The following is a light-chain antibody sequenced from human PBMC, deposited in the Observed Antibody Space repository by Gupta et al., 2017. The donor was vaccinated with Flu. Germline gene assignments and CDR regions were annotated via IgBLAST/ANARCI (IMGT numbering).Light chain of an antibody. Sequence: EIVLTQSPATLSLSPGERATLSCRASQSASNYLGWYQQKPGQAPRLLIYDVSNRATGIPARFSGSGSGTDFTLTISSLEPEDFAVYYCQQYTNWPRTFGQGTNLEIK. CDR2: DVS. CDR3: QQYTNWPRT. V-gene: IGKV3-11*01. J-gene: IGKJ2*01. CDR1: QSASNY.